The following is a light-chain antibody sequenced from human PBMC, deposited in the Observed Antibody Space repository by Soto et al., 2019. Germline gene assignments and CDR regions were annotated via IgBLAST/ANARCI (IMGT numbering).Light chain of an antibody. Sequence: DIQMTQSPSSLSASVGDRVTITCQASQDISNYSNSYQQKPGKATKLLIYDASNLETGVPSRFSGSGSGTYFTFTISSLQPEDIATYYCQQYDTLRVTFGPGTKVDIK. CDR3: QQYDTLRVT. V-gene: IGKV1-33*01. J-gene: IGKJ3*01. CDR1: QDISNY. CDR2: DAS.